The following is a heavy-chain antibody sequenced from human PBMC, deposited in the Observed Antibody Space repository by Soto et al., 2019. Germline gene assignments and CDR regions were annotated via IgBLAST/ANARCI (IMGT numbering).Heavy chain of an antibody. CDR1: GGTFSTSA. CDR3: ARDKDRQQLGGNYYYILDV. D-gene: IGHD3-3*02. CDR2: IMPVFATP. Sequence: QVQLMQSGAEVKKPGSSVKVSCKASGGTFSTSAISWVRQAPGEGLEWVGGIMPVFATPDYAQKFQGRVTISADQSTTTAYLELTGLTTDDTDVYYCARDKDRQQLGGNYYYILDVWGQGTAITVSS. J-gene: IGHJ6*02. V-gene: IGHV1-69*12.